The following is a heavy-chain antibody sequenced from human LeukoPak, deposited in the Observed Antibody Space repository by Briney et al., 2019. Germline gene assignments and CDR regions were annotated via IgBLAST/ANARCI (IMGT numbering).Heavy chain of an antibody. CDR3: AKDGSGFYYRYFDY. CDR1: GFTFNNYA. CDR2: ISASGGSP. J-gene: IGHJ4*02. D-gene: IGHD3-10*01. Sequence: GGSLRLSCAASGFTFNNYALSWVRQPPGKGLEWVASISASGGSPNCTDSVKGRFTISRDNSQNTLYLQMNSLRAEDTAVYYCAKDGSGFYYRYFDYWGQGTLVTVSS. V-gene: IGHV3-23*01.